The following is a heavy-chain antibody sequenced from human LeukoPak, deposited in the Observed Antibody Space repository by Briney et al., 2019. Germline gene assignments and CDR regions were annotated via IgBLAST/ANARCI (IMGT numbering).Heavy chain of an antibody. J-gene: IGHJ4*02. D-gene: IGHD2-15*01. CDR2: VHQSGVT. V-gene: IGHV4-4*02. CDR3: AENGPWYLKY. Sequence: SETLSLTCAVSGGFISNINWWSWVRQPPGRGLEWIGEVHQSGVTNYNPSLKSRVTISLDKSNNQFSLKLNSVTAADTAVYFCAENGPWYLKYWGQGTLVTVSS. CDR1: GGFISNINW.